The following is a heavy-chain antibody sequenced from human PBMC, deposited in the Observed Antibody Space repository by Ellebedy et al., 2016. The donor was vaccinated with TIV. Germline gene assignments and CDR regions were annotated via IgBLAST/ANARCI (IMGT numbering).Heavy chain of an antibody. D-gene: IGHD5-18*01. CDR2: ILYGGST. J-gene: IGHJ4*02. V-gene: IGHV4-61*01. CDR1: GGSVSSSSYY. CDR3: ARDSYVDSSMVTDY. Sequence: MPSETLSLTCTVSGGSVSSSSYYWTWIRQFPGKGLEWIGIILYGGSTDANPTLKSRVTMSIDTSKNQFSLRLTSVTAADTAVYYCARDSYVDSSMVTDYWGQGSLVTVSS.